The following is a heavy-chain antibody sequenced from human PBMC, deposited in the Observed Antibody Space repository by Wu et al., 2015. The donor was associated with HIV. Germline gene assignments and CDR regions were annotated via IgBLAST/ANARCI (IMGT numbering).Heavy chain of an antibody. CDR3: TSEHGY. CDR1: GYIFIDYF. J-gene: IGHJ4*02. V-gene: IGHV1-2*02. Sequence: QAQLVQSGADVKKPGASVKVSCKTSGYIFIDYFIHWVRQAPGQGLEWMGWINPSNGDTRYARQFQDRVTMTRDTSNTTTYMELSGLTSDDTAVYFCTSEHGYWGQGTLVTVSS. CDR2: INPSNGDT.